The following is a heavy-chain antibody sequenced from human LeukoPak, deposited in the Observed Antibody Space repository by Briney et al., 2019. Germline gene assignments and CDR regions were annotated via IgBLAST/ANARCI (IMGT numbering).Heavy chain of an antibody. CDR3: VRDGDAYNFDC. CDR1: GFTFSPYW. CDR2: IKSDGSST. D-gene: IGHD5-24*01. V-gene: IGHV3-74*01. Sequence: PGVSLRLSCAASGFTFSPYWMHWVRQAPGKGLVWVSRIKSDGSSTNYADSVKGRFTISRDNAKNTLYLQMNSLRAEDTAVYYCVRDGDAYNFDCWGQGTLVVVSS. J-gene: IGHJ4*02.